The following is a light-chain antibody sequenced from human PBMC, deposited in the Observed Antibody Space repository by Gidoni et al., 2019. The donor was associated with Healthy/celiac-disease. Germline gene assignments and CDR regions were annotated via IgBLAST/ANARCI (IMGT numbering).Light chain of an antibody. J-gene: IGKJ2*01. CDR2: AAS. Sequence: DIQITQSPSSLSASVGDRVTITCRASQSISSYLNWYQQKPGKAPKLLIYAASSLQSGVPSRFSDSGSGTDFTLTISSLQPEDFATYYCQQSYSTPMYTFGQGTKLEIK. CDR1: QSISSY. V-gene: IGKV1-39*01. CDR3: QQSYSTPMYT.